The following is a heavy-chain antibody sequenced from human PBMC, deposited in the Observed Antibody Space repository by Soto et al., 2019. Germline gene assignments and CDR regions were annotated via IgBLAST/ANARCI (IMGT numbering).Heavy chain of an antibody. J-gene: IGHJ3*01. CDR3: ASRERVDAVDV. CDR1: GGTFSTYG. CDR2: IIPISGSI. V-gene: IGHV1-69*01. Sequence: QVQLVQSGAEVKKPGSSVKVSCKASGGTFSTYGITWVRQASGQGLEWMGGIIPISGSIKFAQKLQGRLTLIPDESTSTVYIELSSLTSEDTDVYYFASRERVDAVDVCGQGTMVTVSS. D-gene: IGHD1-26*01.